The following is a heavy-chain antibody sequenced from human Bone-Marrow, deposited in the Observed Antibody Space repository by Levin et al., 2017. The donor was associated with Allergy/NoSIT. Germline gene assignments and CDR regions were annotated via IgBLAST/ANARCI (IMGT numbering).Heavy chain of an antibody. J-gene: IGHJ4*02. CDR1: DGSISSFY. CDR3: ARAVGTAVAGPYYFDY. Sequence: PSETLSLTCTVSDGSISSFYWSWIRQPPGKGLEWIGFVFYSGNTDYNPSLKSRVTISLHTSKNQFSLKVTSVTAADTAVYYCARAVGTAVAGPYYFDYWGQGILVTVSS. D-gene: IGHD6-19*01. CDR2: VFYSGNT. V-gene: IGHV4-59*01.